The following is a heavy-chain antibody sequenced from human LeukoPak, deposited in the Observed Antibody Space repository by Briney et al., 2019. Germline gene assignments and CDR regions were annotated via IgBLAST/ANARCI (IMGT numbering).Heavy chain of an antibody. J-gene: IGHJ4*02. V-gene: IGHV4-34*08. CDR1: GFTFSSYT. D-gene: IGHD6-19*01. Sequence: GSLRLSCAASGFTFSSYTMNWIRQPPGKGLEWIGEINHSGSANYNPSLKSRVTISVDTSKNQFSLKLSSVTAADTAVYYCAEIAVAGEVIFDYWGQGTLVSVSS. CDR3: AEIAVAGEVIFDY. CDR2: INHSGSA.